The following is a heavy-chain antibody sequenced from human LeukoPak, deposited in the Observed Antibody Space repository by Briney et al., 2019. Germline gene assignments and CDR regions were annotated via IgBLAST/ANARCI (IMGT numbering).Heavy chain of an antibody. J-gene: IGHJ4*02. CDR3: ARELIGVVPAATNDY. CDR1: GFTFSSYS. D-gene: IGHD2-2*01. Sequence: PGGSLRLSCAASGFTFSSYSMNWVRQAPGKGLEGVSSISSSSSYKYYADSVKGRFTISRDNAMNSLYLQMNSLRAEDTAVYYCARELIGVVPAATNDYWGQGTLVTVSS. V-gene: IGHV3-21*01. CDR2: ISSSSSYK.